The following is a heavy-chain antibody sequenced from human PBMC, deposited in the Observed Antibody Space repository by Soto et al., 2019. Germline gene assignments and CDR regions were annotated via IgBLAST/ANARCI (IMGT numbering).Heavy chain of an antibody. D-gene: IGHD3-22*01. CDR2: IWYDGSNK. CDR3: ARDRDYYDSSALDY. J-gene: IGHJ4*02. V-gene: IGHV3-33*01. CDR1: GFTFSSYG. Sequence: QVQVVESGGGVVQPGRSLRLSCAASGFTFSSYGMHWVRQAPGKGLEWVAVIWYDGSNKYYADSVKGRFTISRDNSKNTLYLQMNSLRAEDTAVYYCARDRDYYDSSALDYWGQGTLASVSS.